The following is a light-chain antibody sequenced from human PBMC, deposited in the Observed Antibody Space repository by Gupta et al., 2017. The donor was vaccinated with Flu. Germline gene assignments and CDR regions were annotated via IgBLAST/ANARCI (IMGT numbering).Light chain of an antibody. Sequence: LNWYKKKPVRAPKLLIYEASNWEVGVTSRFSGSGYGTDFTFTISGRQPEDVASYSCQQDDNIPPLTFGQGTRLEIK. CDR2: EAS. CDR3: QQDDNIPPLT. J-gene: IGKJ5*01. V-gene: IGKV1-33*01.